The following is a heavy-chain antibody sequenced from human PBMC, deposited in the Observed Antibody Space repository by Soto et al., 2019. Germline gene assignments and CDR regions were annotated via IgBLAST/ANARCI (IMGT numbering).Heavy chain of an antibody. Sequence: SVKVSCKASGFTFTSSAVQWVRQARGQRLEWIGWIVVGSGNTNYAQKFQERVTITRDMSTSTAYMELTRLRSDDTAIYYCAKARAVRLEVCDSWGQGALVTVSS. CDR1: GFTFTSSA. V-gene: IGHV1-58*01. J-gene: IGHJ4*02. CDR3: AKARAVRLEVCDS. CDR2: IVVGSGNT. D-gene: IGHD6-19*01.